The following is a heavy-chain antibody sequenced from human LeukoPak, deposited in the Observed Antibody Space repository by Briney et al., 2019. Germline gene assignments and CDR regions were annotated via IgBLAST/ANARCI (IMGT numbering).Heavy chain of an antibody. CDR3: ARDQEGYCSGGSCFRTPFDY. V-gene: IGHV4-34*01. D-gene: IGHD2-15*01. CDR2: INHSGST. CDR1: GGPFSGYY. J-gene: IGHJ4*02. Sequence: SETLFLTCAVYGGPFSGYYWSWIRQPPGKGLEWIGEINHSGSTDCNPSLKSRVTISVDTSKNQFSLKLSSVTAADTAVYYCARDQEGYCSGGSCFRTPFDYWGQGTLVTVSS.